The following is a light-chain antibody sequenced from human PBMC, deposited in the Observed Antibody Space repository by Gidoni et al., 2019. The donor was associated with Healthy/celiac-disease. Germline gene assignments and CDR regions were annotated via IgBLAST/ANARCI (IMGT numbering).Light chain of an antibody. J-gene: IGKJ4*01. CDR3: QQRSNWPPLT. Sequence: DIVLTQSPATLSLSPGERATLSCRASQSVSSYLAWYQQKPGQAPRLLIYDASNRATGIPARVSGSGYGTDFTLTISSLEPEDFAVYYCQQRSNWPPLTFGGGTKVEIK. CDR1: QSVSSY. V-gene: IGKV3-11*01. CDR2: DAS.